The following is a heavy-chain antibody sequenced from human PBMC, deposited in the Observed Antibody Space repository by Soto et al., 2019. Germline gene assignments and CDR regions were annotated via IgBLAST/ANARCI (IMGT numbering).Heavy chain of an antibody. CDR2: IYSGGST. CDR1: GFTVSSNY. D-gene: IGHD2-2*01. J-gene: IGHJ4*02. CDR3: ARGAAYCSSTSCAFDY. V-gene: IGHV3-53*04. Sequence: EVQLVESGGGLVQPGGSLRLSCAASGFTVSSNYMSWVRQAPGKGLEWVSVIYSGGSTYYADSVKGRFTISRHNSKNTLYRQMNSLSAEDTAVYYCARGAAYCSSTSCAFDYWGQGTLVTVSS.